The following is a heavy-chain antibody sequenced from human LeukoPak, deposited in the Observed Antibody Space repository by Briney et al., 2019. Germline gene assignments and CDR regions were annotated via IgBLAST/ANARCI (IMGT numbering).Heavy chain of an antibody. V-gene: IGHV3-48*04. J-gene: IGHJ4*02. D-gene: IGHD4-17*01. Sequence: GGPLRLSCAASGFMFFRYSMNWVGQSPGKGLEWVADISGSSTTMYYAASVKGRFTISRDNAKNSVFLQMSSLRGDDSAIYFCVRDRFDYALDYWGLGVLVTVSS. CDR2: ISGSSTTM. CDR1: GFMFFRYS. CDR3: VRDRFDYALDY.